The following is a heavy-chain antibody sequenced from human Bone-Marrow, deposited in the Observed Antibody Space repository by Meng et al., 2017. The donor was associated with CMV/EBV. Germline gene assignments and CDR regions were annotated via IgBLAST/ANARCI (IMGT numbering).Heavy chain of an antibody. Sequence: SETLSLTCAVYGGSFSGYYWSWIRQTPGKGLEWIGEINHSGSTNYNPSLKSRVTISVDTSKNQFSLKLSSVTAADTAVYYCARGVRIVVVPAAPGGSWFVPWGHGTLVTVYS. V-gene: IGHV4-34*01. CDR3: ARGVRIVVVPAAPGGSWFVP. CDR1: GGSFSGYY. CDR2: INHSGST. D-gene: IGHD2-2*01. J-gene: IGHJ5*02.